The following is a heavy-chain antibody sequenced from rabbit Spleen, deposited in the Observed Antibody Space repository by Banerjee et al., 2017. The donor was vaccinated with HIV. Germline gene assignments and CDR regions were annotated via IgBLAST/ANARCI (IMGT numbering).Heavy chain of an antibody. Sequence: QEQLKESGGGLVQPGGSLKLSCKASGFDFNGYYMSWVRQAPGKGLEWIGSIDPVFGSTYYAGWVNGRFTISKPSSTTLTLQMTSLTAADTATYFCARSTYGYDDYGDLYFAAMDLWGPGTLVTVS. J-gene: IGHJ6*01. V-gene: IGHV1S39*01. CDR1: GFDFNGYY. CDR3: ARSTYGYDDYGDLYFAAMDL. D-gene: IGHD2-1*01. CDR2: IDPVFGST.